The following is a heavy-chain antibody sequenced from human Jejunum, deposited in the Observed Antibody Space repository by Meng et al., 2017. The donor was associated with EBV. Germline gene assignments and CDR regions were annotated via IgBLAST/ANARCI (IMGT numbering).Heavy chain of an antibody. CDR2: VLPIFATA. D-gene: IGHD3-16*02. CDR3: ARSFGGIVADYFDY. V-gene: IGHV1-69*06. CDR1: GVTVSNYA. Sequence: SGVGVTRLVSSCTFSCKVSGVTVSNYALRWVRQAPRQGLEWMGGVLPIFATANSAQKFQGRVTITADKSTSTAYIELRSLRSDDTAVYYCARSFGGIVADYFDYWGQGTLVTVSS. J-gene: IGHJ4*02.